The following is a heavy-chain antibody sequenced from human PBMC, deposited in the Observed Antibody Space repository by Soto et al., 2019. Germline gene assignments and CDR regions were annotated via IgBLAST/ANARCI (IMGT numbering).Heavy chain of an antibody. V-gene: IGHV3-23*01. CDR1: GFTFSSYA. J-gene: IGHJ3*02. CDR2: LSGSDGST. Sequence: EVQLLESGGGLVQPGGSLRLSCAASGFTFSSYAMSWVRQAPGKGLEWVSTLSGSDGSTYYADSVKGRFTISRDNSKNTLFLQMDSLRAEDTAVYYWAKVRLQVGIDPFDIWGQGTMVTVSS. CDR3: AKVRLQVGIDPFDI. D-gene: IGHD1-26*01.